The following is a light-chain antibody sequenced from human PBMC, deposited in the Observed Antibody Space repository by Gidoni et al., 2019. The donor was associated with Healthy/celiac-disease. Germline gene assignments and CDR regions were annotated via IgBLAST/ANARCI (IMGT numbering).Light chain of an antibody. CDR1: QSVSNN. Sequence: EIVMTQSPATLSASPGERATLPCRASQSVSNNLTWYQQKPGQAPRLLIYGASNRDTGIPSRFSGSGSGTDFTLTISSLQSEDFAVYYCQQYDNRSVTFGQGTRVEIK. V-gene: IGKV3-15*01. CDR2: GAS. CDR3: QQYDNRSVT. J-gene: IGKJ5*01.